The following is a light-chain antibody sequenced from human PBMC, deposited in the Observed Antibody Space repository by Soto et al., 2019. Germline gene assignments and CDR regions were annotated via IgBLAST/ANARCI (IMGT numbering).Light chain of an antibody. CDR2: EVS. CDR3: MQTKQLPVT. J-gene: IGKJ1*01. CDR1: QSVLHSDGKTN. Sequence: DIVMTKTPLSLSVTPGQPASTSCRSGQSVLHSDGKTNLYGYLQSPGQPPHHLIYEVSHRFSGVPDRFSGSGSGTDFTLKISRVEAEDVGVYYCMQTKQLPVTFGQGTKVEIK. V-gene: IGKV2D-29*01.